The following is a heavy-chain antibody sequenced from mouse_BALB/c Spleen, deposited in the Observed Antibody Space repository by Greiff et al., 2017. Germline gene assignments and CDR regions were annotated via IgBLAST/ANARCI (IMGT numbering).Heavy chain of an antibody. D-gene: IGHD2-3*01. CDR3: ASVYDGYYGGAMDY. V-gene: IGHV5-6-3*01. CDR1: GFTFSSYG. J-gene: IGHJ4*01. Sequence: EVHLVESGGGLVQPGGSLKLSCAASGFTFSSYGMSWVRQTPDKRLELVATINSNGGSTYYPDSVKGRFTISRDNAKNTLYLQMSSLKSEDTAMYYCASVYDGYYGGAMDYWGQGTSVTVSS. CDR2: INSNGGST.